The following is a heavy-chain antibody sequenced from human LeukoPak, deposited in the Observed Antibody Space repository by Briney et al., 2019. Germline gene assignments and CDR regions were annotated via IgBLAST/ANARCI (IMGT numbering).Heavy chain of an antibody. Sequence: PGGSLRLSCSASGFTFSSHALSWVRQAPGKGLEWVSSISGRDDRTFHADFVRGRFTISKDNSKPTVYLQMNNLRADDTALYYCGSIWIREFEVWGLGTLVTVSS. CDR3: GSIWIREFEV. CDR2: ISGRDDRT. D-gene: IGHD3-3*01. J-gene: IGHJ4*02. CDR1: GFTFSSHA. V-gene: IGHV3-23*01.